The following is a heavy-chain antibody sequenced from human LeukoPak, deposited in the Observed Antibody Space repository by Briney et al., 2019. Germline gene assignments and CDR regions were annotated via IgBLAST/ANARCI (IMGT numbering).Heavy chain of an antibody. J-gene: IGHJ5*01. D-gene: IGHD5-18*01. V-gene: IGHV3-74*01. CDR3: ARGAEGHNYGELDS. CDR1: GFTFSTYW. CDR2: IHYDGTYT. Sequence: GGSLRLSCAASGFTFSTYWMHWVRHIPGKGLVWLSCIHYDGTYTTYVDSVRGRFTISRDNTKSTLYLQMNSLRADDTAVYYCARGAEGHNYGELDSWGQGTLVTVSS.